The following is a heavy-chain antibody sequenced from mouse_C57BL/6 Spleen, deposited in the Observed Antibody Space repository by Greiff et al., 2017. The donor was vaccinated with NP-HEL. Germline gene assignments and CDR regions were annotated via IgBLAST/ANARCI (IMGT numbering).Heavy chain of an antibody. V-gene: IGHV2-2*01. D-gene: IGHD2-3*01. J-gene: IGHJ4*01. Sequence: QVQLKESGPGLVQPSQSLSITCTVSGFSLTSYGVHWVRQSPGKGLEWLGVIWSGGSTDYNAAFISRLSISKDNSKSQVFFKMNSLQADDTAIYYCARNGYYVGGYYAMDYWGQGTSVTVSS. CDR1: GFSLTSYG. CDR3: ARNGYYVGGYYAMDY. CDR2: IWSGGST.